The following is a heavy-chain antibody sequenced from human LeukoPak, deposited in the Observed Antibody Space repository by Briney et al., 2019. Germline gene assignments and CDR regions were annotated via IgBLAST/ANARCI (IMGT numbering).Heavy chain of an antibody. Sequence: KPSETLSLTCTVSGGSISSYYWSWIRQPPGKGLEWIGYIYYSGSTNYNPSLKSRVTISVDTSKNQFSLKLSSVTAADTAVYYCAREERGTFDYWGQGTLVTVSS. CDR3: AREERGTFDY. D-gene: IGHD1-1*01. CDR1: GGSISSYY. J-gene: IGHJ4*02. V-gene: IGHV4-59*01. CDR2: IYYSGST.